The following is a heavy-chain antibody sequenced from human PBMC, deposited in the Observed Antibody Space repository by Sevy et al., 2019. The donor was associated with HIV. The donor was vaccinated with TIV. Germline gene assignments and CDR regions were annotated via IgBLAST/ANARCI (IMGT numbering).Heavy chain of an antibody. CDR1: GFTFTSSA. D-gene: IGHD3-10*01. Sequence: ASVKVSCKASGFTFTSSAVQWVRQARGQRLEWIGWIVVGSGNTNYAQKFQERVTITRDMSTSTAYMELSSLRSEDTAVYYCAAVPYYYGSVSYYNDAFDIWGQGTMVTVSS. CDR3: AAVPYYYGSVSYYNDAFDI. V-gene: IGHV1-58*01. CDR2: IVVGSGNT. J-gene: IGHJ3*02.